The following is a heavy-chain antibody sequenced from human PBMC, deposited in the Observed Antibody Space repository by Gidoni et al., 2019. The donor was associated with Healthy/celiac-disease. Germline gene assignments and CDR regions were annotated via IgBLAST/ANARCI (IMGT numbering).Heavy chain of an antibody. CDR3: AKARSVRFLEWLSCWFDP. CDR1: GFTLSSYA. V-gene: IGHV3-23*01. D-gene: IGHD3-3*01. J-gene: IGHJ5*02. Sequence: EVQLLESGGGLVQPGGSLRLSCAASGFTLSSYAMSWVRQASGKGLEWVSAISGSGGSTYYADPVKGRFTISRDNSKNTLYLQMNSLRAEDTAVYYCAKARSVRFLEWLSCWFDPWGQGTLVTVSS. CDR2: ISGSGGST.